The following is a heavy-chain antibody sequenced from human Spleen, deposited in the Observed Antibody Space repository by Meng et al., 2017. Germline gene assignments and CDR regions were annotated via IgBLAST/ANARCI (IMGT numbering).Heavy chain of an antibody. CDR3: AREVDDSSGYYYHFDY. D-gene: IGHD3-22*01. CDR1: GFTFSNYW. V-gene: IGHV3-74*01. Sequence: GGSLRLSCAASGFTFSNYWMHWVRQAPGKGLVWVSRIYTDGSSTSYADSVKGRFTISRDNAKNTLYLQMNSLRAEDTAVYYCAREVDDSSGYYYHFDYWGHGNLVNGAS. CDR2: IYTDGSST. J-gene: IGHJ4*01.